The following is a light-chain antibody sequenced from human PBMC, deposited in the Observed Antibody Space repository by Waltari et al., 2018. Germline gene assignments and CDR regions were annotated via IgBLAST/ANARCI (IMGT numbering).Light chain of an antibody. J-gene: IGKJ1*01. CDR2: AAS. CDR1: QDIRND. Sequence: AIQMTQTPSSLSASVGDRVTITCRASQDIRNDLGWYQQKPGEAPKLLIYAASNLQSGVPSKFSGSGSGTDFTLIITSLQPEDFATYYCQESYSFTRTFGQGTKVEIK. CDR3: QESYSFTRT. V-gene: IGKV1-6*01.